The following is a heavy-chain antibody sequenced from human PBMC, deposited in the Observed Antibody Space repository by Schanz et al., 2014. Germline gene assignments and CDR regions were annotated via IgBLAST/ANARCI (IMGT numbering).Heavy chain of an antibody. CDR2: INGYNGHT. Sequence: QVQLVQSGAAVKKPGASVKVSCKASGYTFSSYGITWVRQAPGQGLEWMGWINGYNGHTLYAQKFQDRVTMTTDTSTSTSYMELTSLRFDDTAVYYCARDFSAYVGNYFDYWGQGTLVNVSS. V-gene: IGHV1-18*01. D-gene: IGHD5-12*01. J-gene: IGHJ4*02. CDR3: ARDFSAYVGNYFDY. CDR1: GYTFSSYG.